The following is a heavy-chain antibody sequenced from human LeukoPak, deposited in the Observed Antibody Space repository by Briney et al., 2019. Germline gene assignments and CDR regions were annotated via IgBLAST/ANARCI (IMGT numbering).Heavy chain of an antibody. J-gene: IGHJ3*02. Sequence: GASVKVSCKASGGTFSSYAISWVRQAPGQGLEWMGGIIPIFGTANYAQKFQGRVTITADKSTSTAYMELSSLRSEDTAVYYCAREGRNDSSGYSFAFDIWGQGTMVTVSS. D-gene: IGHD3-22*01. CDR3: AREGRNDSSGYSFAFDI. V-gene: IGHV1-69*06. CDR1: GGTFSSYA. CDR2: IIPIFGTA.